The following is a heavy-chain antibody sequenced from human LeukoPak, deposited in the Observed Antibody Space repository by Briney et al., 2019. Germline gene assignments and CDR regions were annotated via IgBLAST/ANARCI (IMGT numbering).Heavy chain of an antibody. J-gene: IGHJ4*02. Sequence: GGSLRLSCAASGFTFSNYAMSWVRQAPGKGLEWVSAISGSGGSAYYADSVRGRFTISRDNSRNTLYLQMNSLRAEDTAVYYCANEYLDHYYWGQGTLVTVSS. CDR2: ISGSGGSA. CDR1: GFTFSNYA. CDR3: ANEYLDHYY. V-gene: IGHV3-23*01.